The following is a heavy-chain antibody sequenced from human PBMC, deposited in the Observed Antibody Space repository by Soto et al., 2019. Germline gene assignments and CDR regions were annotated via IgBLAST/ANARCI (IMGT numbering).Heavy chain of an antibody. J-gene: IGHJ4*02. V-gene: IGHV1-46*03. D-gene: IGHD6-13*01. CDR1: GYTFTSYY. CDR2: INPSGGST. Sequence: ASVKVSCKASGYTFTSYYMHWVRQAPGQGLEWMGIINPSGGSTSYAQKFQGRVTMTRDTSASTVYMQLSSLRSDDTAVYFCTRDTPGARWYFDYWGQGTLVTVSS. CDR3: TRDTPGARWYFDY.